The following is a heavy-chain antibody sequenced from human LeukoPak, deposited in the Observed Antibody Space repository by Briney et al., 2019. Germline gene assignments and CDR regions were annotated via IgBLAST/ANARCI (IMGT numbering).Heavy chain of an antibody. D-gene: IGHD6-13*01. CDR3: ARDTAAADPYYFDY. Sequence: ASVKVSCKASGYTFTGYYMHWVRQAPGQGLEWMGWINPNSGGTNYAQKFQGRLTMTRDTSISTAYMELSRLRSDDTAVYYCARDTAAADPYYFDYWGQGTLVTVSS. V-gene: IGHV1-2*02. J-gene: IGHJ4*02. CDR1: GYTFTGYY. CDR2: INPNSGGT.